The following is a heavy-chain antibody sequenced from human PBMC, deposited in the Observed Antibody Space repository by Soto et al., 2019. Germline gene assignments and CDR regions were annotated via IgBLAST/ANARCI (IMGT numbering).Heavy chain of an antibody. D-gene: IGHD7-27*01. Sequence: QMQLVQSGPEVKKPGTSVKVSCKASGFTFTSSAVQGVRQARGQRLEWIGWIVVGSGNTNYSQKFQERVTLTRDMSTSTADMELSRLRSEATAGYYWSADGSLGIYWGRYYYYGMDVWGQGTTVTVSS. CDR1: GFTFTSSA. V-gene: IGHV1-58*01. CDR3: SADGSLGIYWGRYYYYGMDV. CDR2: IVVGSGNT. J-gene: IGHJ6*02.